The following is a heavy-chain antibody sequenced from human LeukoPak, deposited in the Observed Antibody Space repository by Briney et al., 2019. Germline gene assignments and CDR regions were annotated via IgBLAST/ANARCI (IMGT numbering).Heavy chain of an antibody. Sequence: GGSLRLSCAASGFTVSSNYMSWVRQAPGKGLEWVSIIFSGDRIGYADSVKGRFTISRDDSKNTLYLQMNSLRAEDTALYYCARVEVTTSSDVFDIWGQGTMVTVSS. D-gene: IGHD5-24*01. CDR1: GFTVSSNY. J-gene: IGHJ3*02. CDR2: IFSGDRI. V-gene: IGHV3-53*01. CDR3: ARVEVTTSSDVFDI.